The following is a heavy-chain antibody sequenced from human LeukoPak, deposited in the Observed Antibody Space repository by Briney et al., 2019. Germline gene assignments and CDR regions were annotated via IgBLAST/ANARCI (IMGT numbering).Heavy chain of an antibody. CDR1: GGTFSSYA. V-gene: IGHV1-69*04. Sequence: SVKVSCKASGGTFSSYAISWVRQAPGQGLEWMGRIIPILGIANYAQKFQGRVTITADKSTSTAYMELSSLRSEDTAVYYCARATTVTTLGYGYWGQGTLVTVSS. CDR3: ARATTVTTLGYGY. J-gene: IGHJ4*02. D-gene: IGHD4-17*01. CDR2: IIPILGIA.